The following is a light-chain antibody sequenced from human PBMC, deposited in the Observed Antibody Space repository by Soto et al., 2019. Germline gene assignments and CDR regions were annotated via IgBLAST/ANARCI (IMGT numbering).Light chain of an antibody. CDR1: QSISSSY. V-gene: IGKV3-20*01. CDR3: QQYGSSPPHT. J-gene: IGKJ2*01. Sequence: EIVLTQSPGTLSLSPGERATISCRASQSISSSYLGCYQQKPGQAPRLLIYGASSRATGIPDRFSGSGSGTDFTLTISRLEPEDFAVYYCQQYGSSPPHTFGQGTKLEIK. CDR2: GAS.